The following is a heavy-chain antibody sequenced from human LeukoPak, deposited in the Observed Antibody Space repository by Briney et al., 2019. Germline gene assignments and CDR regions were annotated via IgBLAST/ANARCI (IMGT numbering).Heavy chain of an antibody. V-gene: IGHV3-23*01. J-gene: IGHJ4*02. Sequence: GGSLRLSCVASGFTFSSYVISWVRQAPGKGLEWVSAISGSGDSTYYADSVKGRFTISRDNSKNTLYLQMNSLRAEDTAVYYCARNGYNFDYWGQGTLVTVSS. CDR2: ISGSGDST. CDR3: ARNGYNFDY. D-gene: IGHD5-24*01. CDR1: GFTFSSYV.